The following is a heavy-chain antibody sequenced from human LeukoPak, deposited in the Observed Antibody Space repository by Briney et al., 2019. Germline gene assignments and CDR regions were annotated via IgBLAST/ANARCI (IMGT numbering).Heavy chain of an antibody. CDR2: IRYDGSNK. D-gene: IGHD3-10*01. V-gene: IGHV3-30*02. CDR3: AKTGSGSYYRSYYYYYMDV. J-gene: IGHJ6*03. CDR1: GFTFSSYG. Sequence: GGSLRLSCAASGFTFSSYGMHWVRQAPGKGLEWVAFIRYDGSNKYYADSVKGRFTISRDNSKNTLYLQMNSLRAEDTAVYYCAKTGSGSYYRSYYYYYMDVWGKGTTVTISS.